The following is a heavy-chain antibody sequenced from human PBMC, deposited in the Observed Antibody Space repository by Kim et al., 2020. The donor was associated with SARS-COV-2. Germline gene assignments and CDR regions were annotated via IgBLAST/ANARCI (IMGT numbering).Heavy chain of an antibody. D-gene: IGHD6-6*01. Sequence: SVKVSCKASGGTFSSYAISWVRQAPGQGLEWMGGIIPIFGTANYAQKFQGRVTITADESTSTAYMELSSLRSEDTAVYYCATKGNLAARPLDAFDIWGQGTMVTVSS. CDR3: ATKGNLAARPLDAFDI. V-gene: IGHV1-69*13. J-gene: IGHJ3*02. CDR2: IIPIFGTA. CDR1: GGTFSSYA.